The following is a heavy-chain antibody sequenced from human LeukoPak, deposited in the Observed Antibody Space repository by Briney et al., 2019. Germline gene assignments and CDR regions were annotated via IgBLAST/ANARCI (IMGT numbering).Heavy chain of an antibody. CDR3: ARVEAYDSSGYYRAEYFQH. CDR2: INHSGST. D-gene: IGHD3-22*01. J-gene: IGHJ1*01. Sequence: PSETLSLTCAVYGGSFSGYYWSWIRQPPGKGLEWIGEINHSGSTNYNPSLKSRVTISVGTSKNQFSLKLSSVTAADTAMYYCARVEAYDSSGYYRAEYFQHWGQGTLVTVSS. CDR1: GGSFSGYY. V-gene: IGHV4-34*01.